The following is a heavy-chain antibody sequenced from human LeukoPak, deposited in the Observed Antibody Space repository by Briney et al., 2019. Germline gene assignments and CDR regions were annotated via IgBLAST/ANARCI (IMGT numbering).Heavy chain of an antibody. CDR1: GYTFTGYY. V-gene: IGHV1-2*02. CDR3: ARNTVYYYFDC. Sequence: ASVKVSCKASGYTFTGYYMHGVRQAPGQGPEWMGWINPNSGGTNYAQKLQGRVNMTSDTSISTVYIELSRLRSDATAVYYCARNTVYYYFDCWGQGTLVTVSS. J-gene: IGHJ4*02. D-gene: IGHD5/OR15-5a*01. CDR2: INPNSGGT.